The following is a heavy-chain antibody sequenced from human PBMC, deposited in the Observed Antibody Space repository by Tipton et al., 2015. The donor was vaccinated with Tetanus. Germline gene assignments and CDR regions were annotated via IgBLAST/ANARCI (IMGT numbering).Heavy chain of an antibody. CDR3: ARTPPYYDSSGPPDY. Sequence: GLVKPSGTLSLTCAVSGGSISSSNWWSWVRQPPGKGLEWIGEIYHSGSTNYNPSLKSRVTISVDKSKNQFSLKLSSVTAADTAVYYCARTPPYYDSSGPPDYWGQGTLVTVSS. CDR2: IYHSGST. V-gene: IGHV4-4*02. J-gene: IGHJ4*02. CDR1: GGSISSSNW. D-gene: IGHD3-22*01.